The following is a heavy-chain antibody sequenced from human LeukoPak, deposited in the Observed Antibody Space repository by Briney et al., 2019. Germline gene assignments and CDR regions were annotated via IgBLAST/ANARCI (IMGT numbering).Heavy chain of an antibody. CDR3: AREGIAAAGRRTLGY. CDR2: IIPIFGTA. V-gene: IGHV1-69*05. CDR1: GGTFSSYA. D-gene: IGHD6-13*01. J-gene: IGHJ4*02. Sequence: SVKVSCKASGGTFSSYAISWVRQAPGQGLEWMGRIIPIFGTANYAQKFQGRVTITTDESTSTAYMELSSLRSEDTAVYYCAREGIAAAGRRTLGYWGQGTLVTVSS.